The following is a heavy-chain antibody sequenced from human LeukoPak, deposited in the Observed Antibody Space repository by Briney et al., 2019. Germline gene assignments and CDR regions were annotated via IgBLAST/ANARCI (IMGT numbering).Heavy chain of an antibody. V-gene: IGHV5-51*01. CDR3: ARGNLNWFDP. CDR2: IYTGDSDT. Sequence: GESLKISCKVSGYSFTNFWIGWVRQMPGKGLEWMGIIYTGDSDTRYSPSFQGQVTISADKSISTAYLQWSSLKASDTAMYYCARGNLNWFDPWGQGTLVTVSS. J-gene: IGHJ5*02. CDR1: GYSFTNFW. D-gene: IGHD4-23*01.